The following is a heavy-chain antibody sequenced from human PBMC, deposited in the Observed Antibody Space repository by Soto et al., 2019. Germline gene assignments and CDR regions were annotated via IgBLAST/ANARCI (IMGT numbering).Heavy chain of an antibody. Sequence: GSLRLSCAASGFAVGSNFMSWVRQAPGKGLQWVSLIYAGGSTYYADSVKGRFTISRDKSKNTLFLQMNSLRAEDTAVYYCARGARMGYYDSSGYCFDPWGQGTLVTVSS. CDR3: ARGARMGYYDSSGYCFDP. J-gene: IGHJ5*02. CDR2: IYAGGST. CDR1: GFAVGSNF. D-gene: IGHD3-22*01. V-gene: IGHV3-66*01.